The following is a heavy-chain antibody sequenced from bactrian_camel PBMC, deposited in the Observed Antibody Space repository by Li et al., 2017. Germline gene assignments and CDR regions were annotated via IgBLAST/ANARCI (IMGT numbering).Heavy chain of an antibody. J-gene: IGHJ4*01. CDR1: GSSYCAYD. D-gene: IGHD3*01. CDR3: KTDQVMTCYGGWIRSNY. CDR2: IDLDGST. V-gene: IGHV3S53*01. Sequence: HVQLVESGGGPVQAGGSLRLSCAASGSSYCAYDMSWYRQAPGKERELVSDIDLDGSTRYSDSVKGRFTISQSIAENTVYLQMNNLKPEDTAMYYCKTDQVMTCYGGWIRSNYWGQGTQVTV.